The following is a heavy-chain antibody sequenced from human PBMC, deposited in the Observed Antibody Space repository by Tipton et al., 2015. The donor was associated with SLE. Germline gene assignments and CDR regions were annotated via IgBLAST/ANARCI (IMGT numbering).Heavy chain of an antibody. Sequence: SLRLSCAASGFDFAKYAMSWVRQAPGKGLEWVSGISRAGDTYYVDSVKGRFTISRDNSKNTLSLQMDSLRPEDTSIYYCASILGNTNPSDFWGQGTLVTVSS. V-gene: IGHV3-23*01. CDR2: ISRAGDT. J-gene: IGHJ4*02. CDR1: GFDFAKYA. CDR3: ASILGNTNPSDF. D-gene: IGHD2-8*01.